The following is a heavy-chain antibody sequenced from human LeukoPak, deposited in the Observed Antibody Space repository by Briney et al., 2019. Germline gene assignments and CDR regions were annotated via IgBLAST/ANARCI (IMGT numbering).Heavy chain of an antibody. CDR2: INPNSGGT. V-gene: IGHV1-2*02. CDR1: GYTFTGYY. D-gene: IGHD3-10*01. J-gene: IGHJ4*02. Sequence: ASVKVSCKASGYTFTGYYMHWVRQAPGQGLEWMGWINPNSGGTNYAQKSQGRVTMTRDTSISTAYMELSRLRSDDTAVYYCARVLGQSRPLLWFGELLPHSDYWGQGTLVTVSS. CDR3: ARVLGQSRPLLWFGELLPHSDY.